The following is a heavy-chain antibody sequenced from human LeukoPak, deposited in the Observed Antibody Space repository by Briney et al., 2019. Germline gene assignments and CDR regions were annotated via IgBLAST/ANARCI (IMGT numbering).Heavy chain of an antibody. J-gene: IGHJ4*02. CDR1: GYTFTDCF. CDR3: ATLGGHSLAAQNGY. D-gene: IGHD3-16*01. CDR2: INPKNGGT. V-gene: IGHV1-2*02. Sequence: ASVKVSCKTSGYTFTDCFMHWVRQAPGQGLEWMGWINPKNGGTSYAQRLQGRVTMTMDTSVITAHMELTRLTSDDTAVYYCATLGGHSLAAQNGYWGQGTLVTVSS.